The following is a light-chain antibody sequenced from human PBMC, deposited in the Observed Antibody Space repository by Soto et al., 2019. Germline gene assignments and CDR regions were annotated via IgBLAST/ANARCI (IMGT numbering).Light chain of an antibody. CDR2: DAS. CDR3: QHYDGSPIT. J-gene: IGKJ5*01. CDR1: ESVSSK. Sequence: EILMTQSPSTLSVSPGERATLSCRASESVSSKLVWYQKKPGQAPRLLIHDASTRATGIPARFSGSGSGTEFILTIGSVESEDFAVYYCQHYDGSPITFGHGTRLEIK. V-gene: IGKV3-15*01.